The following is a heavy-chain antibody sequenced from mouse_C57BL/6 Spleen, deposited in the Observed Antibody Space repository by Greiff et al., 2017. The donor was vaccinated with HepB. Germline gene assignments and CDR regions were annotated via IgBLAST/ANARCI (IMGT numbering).Heavy chain of an antibody. CDR1: GFTFSDAW. CDR2: IRNKANNHAT. Sequence: EVQLQQSGGGLVQPGGSMKLSCAASGFTFSDAWMDWVRQSPEKGLEWVAEIRNKANNHATYYAESVKGRLTISRDYSKSSVYLQMNSLRAEDTGIYYCTRPRSNSAMDYWGQGTSVTVSS. V-gene: IGHV6-6*01. D-gene: IGHD2-5*01. CDR3: TRPRSNSAMDY. J-gene: IGHJ4*01.